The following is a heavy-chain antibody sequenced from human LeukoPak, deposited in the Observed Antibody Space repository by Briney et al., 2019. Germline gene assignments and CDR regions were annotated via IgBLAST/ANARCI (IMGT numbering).Heavy chain of an antibody. D-gene: IGHD3-9*01. J-gene: IGHJ6*02. CDR3: AKELGVLRYFDWSPDPYYYYGMDV. V-gene: IGHV3-30*18. CDR1: GFTFSNFG. Sequence: PGGSLRLSCAASGFTFSNFGMHWFRQAPGKGLEWVAVISYNGNLRFYADSVEGRFTISRDDSKNTVFVQMSSLRTEDTAVYYCAKELGVLRYFDWSPDPYYYYGMDVWGQGTTVTVSS. CDR2: ISYNGNLR.